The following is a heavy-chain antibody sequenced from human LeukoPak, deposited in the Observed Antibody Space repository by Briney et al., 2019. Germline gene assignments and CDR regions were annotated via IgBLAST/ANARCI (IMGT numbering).Heavy chain of an antibody. CDR2: IYYSGST. J-gene: IGHJ4*02. V-gene: IGHV4-61*01. CDR1: GGSISSSSYY. Sequence: SETLSLTCTVSGGSISSSSYYWGWIRQPPGKGLEWIGYIYYSGSTNYNPSLKSRVTISVDTSKNQFSLKLSSVTAADTAVYYCARDSKRGSKYYFDYWGQGTLVTVSS. CDR3: ARDSKRGSKYYFDY. D-gene: IGHD6-13*01.